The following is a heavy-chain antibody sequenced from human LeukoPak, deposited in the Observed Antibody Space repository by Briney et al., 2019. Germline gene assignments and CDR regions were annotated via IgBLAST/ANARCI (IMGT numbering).Heavy chain of an antibody. CDR1: GGSISSYY. J-gene: IGHJ6*03. D-gene: IGHD2-2*01. CDR2: IYTSGST. CDR3: ARASVVPATTDYYYYMDV. Sequence: PSETLSLTCTVSGGSISSYYWSWIRQPAGKGLEWIGRIYTSGSTNYNPSLKSRVTMSVDTSKNQFSLKLSSVTAVDTAVYYCARASVVPATTDYYYYMDVWGKGTTVTVSS. V-gene: IGHV4-4*07.